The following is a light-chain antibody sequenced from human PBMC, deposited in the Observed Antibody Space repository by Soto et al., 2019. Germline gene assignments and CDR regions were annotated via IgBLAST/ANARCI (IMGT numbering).Light chain of an antibody. J-gene: IGKJ4*01. Sequence: IPLTPVPSVPFASVGGGVTVHCRASQGISSYLGWYQQKPGKAPKLLIYGASTLQSGVPSRFSGSGSGTDFTLTISSLQPEDFATYYCQQLNKYPSTFGGGTKVDIK. CDR1: QGISSY. CDR3: QQLNKYPST. CDR2: GAS. V-gene: IGKV1-9*01.